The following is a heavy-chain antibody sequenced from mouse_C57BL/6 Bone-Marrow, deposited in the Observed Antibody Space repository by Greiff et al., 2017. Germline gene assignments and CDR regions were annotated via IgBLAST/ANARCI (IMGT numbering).Heavy chain of an antibody. J-gene: IGHJ4*01. CDR3: AREGFYYYGSSFPYYYAMDY. Sequence: DVHLVESGPGLVKPSKSLSLTCSVTGYSITSGYYWNWIRQFPGNKLEWMGYISYDGSNNYNPSLKNRISLTRDTSKNQFFLKLNSVTTEDTATYYCAREGFYYYGSSFPYYYAMDYWGQGTSVTVSS. D-gene: IGHD1-1*01. CDR1: GYSITSGYY. CDR2: ISYDGSN. V-gene: IGHV3-6*01.